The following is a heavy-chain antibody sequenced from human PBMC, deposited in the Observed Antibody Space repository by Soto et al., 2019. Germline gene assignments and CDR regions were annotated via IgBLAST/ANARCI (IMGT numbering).Heavy chain of an antibody. CDR1: VGVISSSSYY. CDR2: IYYSGST. V-gene: IGHV4-39*01. CDR3: PRHLVQQQLVARGWFDP. D-gene: IGHD6-13*01. Sequence: PSETLSLTWTVAVGVISSSSYYWGCIRQPPGNGLEWIGSIYYSGSTYYNPSLKSRVTISVDTSKNQFSLKLSSVTAADTAVYYCPRHLVQQQLVARGWFDPWGQGTLVTVSS. J-gene: IGHJ5*02.